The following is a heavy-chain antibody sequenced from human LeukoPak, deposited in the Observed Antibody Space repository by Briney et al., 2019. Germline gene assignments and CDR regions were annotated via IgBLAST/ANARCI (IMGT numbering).Heavy chain of an antibody. Sequence: SETLSLTCTVSGGSISSYFWTWIRQPPGKGLEWIGYIYYSGSTYYNPSLKSRVTISIDTSKSQFSLRLSSVTAADTAMYYCVQNIPGTIEHWGQGTLVTVSS. V-gene: IGHV4-59*08. CDR2: IYYSGST. D-gene: IGHD1-7*01. CDR1: GGSISSYF. CDR3: VQNIPGTIEH. J-gene: IGHJ1*01.